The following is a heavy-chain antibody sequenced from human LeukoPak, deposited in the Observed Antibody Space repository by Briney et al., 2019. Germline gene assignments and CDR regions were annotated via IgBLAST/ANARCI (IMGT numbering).Heavy chain of an antibody. V-gene: IGHV4-34*01. CDR3: ARGLVHFDY. D-gene: IGHD2-8*02. J-gene: IGHJ4*02. CDR1: GGSISSYY. Sequence: SETLSLTCTVSGGSISSYYWSWIRQPPGKGLEWIGEINHSGSTNYNPSLKSRVTISVDTSKNQFSLKLSSVTAADTAVYYCARGLVHFDYWGQGTLVTVSS. CDR2: INHSGST.